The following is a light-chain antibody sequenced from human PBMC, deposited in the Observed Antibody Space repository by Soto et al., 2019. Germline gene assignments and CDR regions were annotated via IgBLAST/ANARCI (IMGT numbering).Light chain of an antibody. Sequence: SALAQPASVSGSPGQSITISCTGTSIDVGSYNLVSWYQQHPGKVPQLMIYEGSKRPSGVSNRFSGSKSGNTASLTISGLQAEDEADYYCCSYARGSTYVFGTGTKVTVL. V-gene: IGLV2-23*01. J-gene: IGLJ1*01. CDR3: CSYARGSTYV. CDR1: SIDVGSYNL. CDR2: EGS.